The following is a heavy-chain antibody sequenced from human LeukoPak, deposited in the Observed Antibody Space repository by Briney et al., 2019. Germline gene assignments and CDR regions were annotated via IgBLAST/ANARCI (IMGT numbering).Heavy chain of an antibody. CDR3: ARVLSQYYYYYGMDV. CDR1: GFTFSSYR. CDR2: ISTRDTYP. V-gene: IGHV3-21*01. Sequence: GGSLRLSCAASGFTFSSYRMSWVRQAPGQGLQWVSSISTRDTYPNYADSVKGRFTISRDNAKNTLYLQMNSLRVEDTAVYYCARVLSQYYYYYGMDVWGQGTTVTVSS. J-gene: IGHJ6*02.